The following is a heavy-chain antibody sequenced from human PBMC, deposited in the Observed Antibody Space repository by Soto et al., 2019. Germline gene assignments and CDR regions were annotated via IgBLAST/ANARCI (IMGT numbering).Heavy chain of an antibody. CDR1: GGSFSGYY. CDR2: INHSGST. V-gene: IGHV4-34*01. J-gene: IGHJ5*02. CDR3: ARGVEGYDFWSARGFDP. D-gene: IGHD3-3*01. Sequence: SETLSLTCAVYGGSFSGYYWSWIRQPPGKGLEWIGEINHSGSTNYNPSLKSRVTISVDTSKNQFSLKLSSVTAADTAVYYCARGVEGYDFWSARGFDPWGQGTLVTVSS.